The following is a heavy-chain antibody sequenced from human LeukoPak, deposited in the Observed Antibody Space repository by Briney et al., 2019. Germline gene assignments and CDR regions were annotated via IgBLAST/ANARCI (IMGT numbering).Heavy chain of an antibody. CDR2: IIPIFGTA. CDR1: GGTFSSYA. CDR3: ARAVVPAAILGNWFDP. Sequence: GASVKVSCKASGGTFSSYAISWVRQAPGQGLEWMGGIIPIFGTANYAQKFQGRVTITADKSTSTAYMELSSLRSEDTAVYYCARAVVPAAILGNWFDPWGQGTLVTVSS. J-gene: IGHJ5*02. V-gene: IGHV1-69*06. D-gene: IGHD2-2*01.